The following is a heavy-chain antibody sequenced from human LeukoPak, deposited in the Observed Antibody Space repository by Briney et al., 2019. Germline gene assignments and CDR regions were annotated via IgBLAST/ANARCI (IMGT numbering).Heavy chain of an antibody. Sequence: PTEKLFCKASGYIFHSYGNSWVRQPRRRGLEWMGWISAYNGNTNYTEKLQGRATMPTDTSTSTAYMELRSLRSDDTAVYYCARDLEYYYGSGSYYFDYWGQGTLVTVSS. V-gene: IGHV1-18*04. CDR1: GYIFHSYG. CDR2: ISAYNGNT. J-gene: IGHJ4*02. CDR3: ARDLEYYYGSGSYYFDY. D-gene: IGHD3-10*01.